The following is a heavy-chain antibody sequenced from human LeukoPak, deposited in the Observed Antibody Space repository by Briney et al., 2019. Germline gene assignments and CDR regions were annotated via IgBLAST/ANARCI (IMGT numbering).Heavy chain of an antibody. J-gene: IGHJ3*02. Sequence: SVKVSCKASGGTFSYYDITWVRQAPGQGLEWMGRIIPILDTTNYAQKFRGRVTITADKSTSTVYMELRSLRSEDTAVYYCARGMGYSYGHPQGAFDIWGQGTMVTVSS. V-gene: IGHV1-69*04. D-gene: IGHD5-18*01. CDR2: IIPILDTT. CDR3: ARGMGYSYGHPQGAFDI. CDR1: GGTFSYYD.